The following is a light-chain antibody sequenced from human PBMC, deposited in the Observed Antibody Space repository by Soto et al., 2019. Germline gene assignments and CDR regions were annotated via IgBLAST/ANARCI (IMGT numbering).Light chain of an antibody. CDR2: EVS. V-gene: IGLV2-8*01. J-gene: IGLJ2*01. Sequence: QSALTQPPSASGSPGESVTISCTGISSDIGGYNYVSWYQQHPGKAPKLVIYEVSKRPSGVPDRFSGSKSGNTASLTVSGLQLEDEADYYCSSFVGSNYVIFGGGTQLTVL. CDR1: SSDIGGYNY. CDR3: SSFVGSNYVI.